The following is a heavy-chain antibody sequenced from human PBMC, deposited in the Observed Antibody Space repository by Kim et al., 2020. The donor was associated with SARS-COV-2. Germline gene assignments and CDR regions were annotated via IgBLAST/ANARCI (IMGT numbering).Heavy chain of an antibody. Sequence: SLKSRVPISVDTSKNQFSLKLSSVTAADTAVYYCARGLGDTIFGVYGMDVWGQGTTVTVSS. CDR3: ARGLGDTIFGVYGMDV. V-gene: IGHV4-34*01. D-gene: IGHD3-3*01. J-gene: IGHJ6*02.